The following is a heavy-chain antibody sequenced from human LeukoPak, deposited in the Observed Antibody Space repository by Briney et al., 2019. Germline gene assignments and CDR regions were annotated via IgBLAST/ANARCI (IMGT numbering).Heavy chain of an antibody. CDR3: ARDRGGTYMYFQH. J-gene: IGHJ1*01. V-gene: IGHV3-20*04. Sequence: SGGSLRLSCAASGFTFNDYGRSWVRHAAGKGLEWVSGINWNGGREVHADSVKGRFTISRDNAKNSLFLQMNSLRAEDTAFYYCARDRGGTYMYFQHWGQGTLVTVSS. CDR1: GFTFNDYG. CDR2: INWNGGRE. D-gene: IGHD1-26*01.